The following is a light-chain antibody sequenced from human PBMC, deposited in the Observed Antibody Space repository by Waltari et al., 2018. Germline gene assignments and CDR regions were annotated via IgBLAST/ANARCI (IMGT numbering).Light chain of an antibody. CDR1: STDVGVYNY. J-gene: IGLJ2*01. Sequence: QSALTQPASVSGSPGQSITLSCTGTSTDVGVYNYVSWYQQHPGKAPNLMIYEVSNRPSGVSNRFSGSKSGNTASLTISGLQAEDEADYYCSSYTSSSTLEIGGGTKLTVL. V-gene: IGLV2-14*01. CDR2: EVS. CDR3: SSYTSSSTLE.